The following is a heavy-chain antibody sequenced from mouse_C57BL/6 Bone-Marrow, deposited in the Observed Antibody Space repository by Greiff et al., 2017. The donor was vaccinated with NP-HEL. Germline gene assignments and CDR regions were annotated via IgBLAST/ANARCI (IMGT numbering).Heavy chain of an antibody. CDR3: ARTSYGSSYDWYFDV. D-gene: IGHD1-1*01. V-gene: IGHV1-52*01. Sequence: QVQLQQPGAELVRPGSSVKLSCKASGYTFTSYWMHWVKQRPIQGLEWIGNIDPSDSENHYNQKFKDKATLTVDKSSSTAYMQLSSLTSEDSAVYYCARTSYGSSYDWYFDVWGTGTTVTVSS. J-gene: IGHJ1*03. CDR1: GYTFTSYW. CDR2: IDPSDSEN.